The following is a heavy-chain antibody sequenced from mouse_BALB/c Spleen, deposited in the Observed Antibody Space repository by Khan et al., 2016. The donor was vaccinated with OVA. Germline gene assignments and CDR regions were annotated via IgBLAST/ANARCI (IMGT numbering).Heavy chain of an antibody. V-gene: IGHV5-6*01. CDR3: SRLAYYYNSEGFAY. J-gene: IGHJ3*01. CDR2: ISTGGSYT. Sequence: VELVESGGDLVKPGGSLNLSCAASGFTFSTYGMSWVRQTPDKRLEWVATISTGGSYTYYPDSVKGRFTISRDNAKNTLYLQMSSLKSEDTAMYYCSRLAYYYNSEGFAYWGQGTLVTVSA. CDR1: GFTFSTYG. D-gene: IGHD1-1*01.